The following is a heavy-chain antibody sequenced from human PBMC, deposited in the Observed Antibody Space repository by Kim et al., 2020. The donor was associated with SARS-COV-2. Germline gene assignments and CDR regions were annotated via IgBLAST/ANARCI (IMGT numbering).Heavy chain of an antibody. V-gene: IGHV4-39*01. CDR2: IYYSGST. CDR3: ARRQGLSDAFDI. CDR1: GGSISSSSYY. J-gene: IGHJ3*02. Sequence: SETLSLTCTVSGGSISSSSYYWGWIRQPPGKGLEWIGSIYYSGSTYYNPSLKSRVTISVDTSKNQFSLKLSSVTAADTAVYYCARRQGLSDAFDIWGQGT.